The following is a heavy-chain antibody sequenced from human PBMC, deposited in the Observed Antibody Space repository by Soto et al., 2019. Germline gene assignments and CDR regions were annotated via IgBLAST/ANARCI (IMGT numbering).Heavy chain of an antibody. CDR1: GGSISSVYY. CDR3: ARADYYGSGSSNWFDP. CDR2: INHSGST. Sequence: PSEALSLTSTVSGGSISSVYYWSWIRQPPGKGLEWIGEINHSGSTNYNPSLKSRVTISVDTSKNQFSLKLSSVTAADTAVYYCARADYYGSGSSNWFDPWSQGTLVTVSS. J-gene: IGHJ5*02. D-gene: IGHD3-10*01. V-gene: IGHV4-34*01.